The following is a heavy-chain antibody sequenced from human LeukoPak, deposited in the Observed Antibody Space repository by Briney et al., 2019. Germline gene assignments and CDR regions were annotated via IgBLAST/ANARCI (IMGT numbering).Heavy chain of an antibody. Sequence: SETLSLTCAVYGGSFSGYYWSWIRQPPGKGLEWIGEINHSGSTNYNPSPKSRVTISVDTSKNQFSLKLSSVTAADTAVYYCARWDSSSSRTSWFDPWGQGTLVTVSS. CDR3: ARWDSSSSRTSWFDP. V-gene: IGHV4-34*01. J-gene: IGHJ5*02. CDR1: GGSFSGYY. D-gene: IGHD6-6*01. CDR2: INHSGST.